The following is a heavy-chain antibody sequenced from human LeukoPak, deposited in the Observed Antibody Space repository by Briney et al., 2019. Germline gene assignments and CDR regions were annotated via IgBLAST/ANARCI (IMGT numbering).Heavy chain of an antibody. D-gene: IGHD1-1*01. CDR1: GYTFTDYY. Sequence: ASVKVSCKASGYTFTDYYMHWVRQAPGQGLEWMGWINPNSGGTNYAQKFQGRVTMTRDTSLSTAYMELSRLRSDDTAVYYCARAYNWNDMGYWGQGTLVTVSS. J-gene: IGHJ4*02. CDR3: ARAYNWNDMGY. V-gene: IGHV1-2*02. CDR2: INPNSGGT.